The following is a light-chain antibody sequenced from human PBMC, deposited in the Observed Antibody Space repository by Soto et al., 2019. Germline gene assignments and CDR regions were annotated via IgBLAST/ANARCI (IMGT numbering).Light chain of an antibody. Sequence: DIQMIQSPSSLSASIGDRVTITCRASQSVSTSLNWYQQKPGKAPKLLIFDASNLQSGVPSRFSGSESGADFTLTISSLQPEDCATYYCQQSHGFPYTFGQGTKLDIK. J-gene: IGKJ2*01. CDR3: QQSHGFPYT. CDR2: DAS. CDR1: QSVSTS. V-gene: IGKV1-39*01.